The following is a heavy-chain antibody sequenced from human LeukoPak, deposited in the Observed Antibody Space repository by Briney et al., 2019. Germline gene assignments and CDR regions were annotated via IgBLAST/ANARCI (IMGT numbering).Heavy chain of an antibody. J-gene: IGHJ5*02. D-gene: IGHD2-2*01. Sequence: GGSLRLSCAASGFTFSNAWMSWVRQAPGKGLEWVSAISGSGGSTYYADSVKGRFTISRDNSKNTLYLQMNSLRAEDTAVYYCAKDQTRRYCSSTSCLNWFDPWGQGTLVNVSS. V-gene: IGHV3-23*01. CDR1: GFTFSNAW. CDR3: AKDQTRRYCSSTSCLNWFDP. CDR2: ISGSGGST.